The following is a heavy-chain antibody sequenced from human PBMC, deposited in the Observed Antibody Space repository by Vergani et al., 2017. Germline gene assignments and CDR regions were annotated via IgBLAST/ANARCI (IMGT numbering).Heavy chain of an antibody. J-gene: IGHJ4*02. CDR3: ARSSNWGSTGFDY. Sequence: QVTLKESDPALVKPTQTLTLTCTFSGFSLSTSGMRVSWIRQPPGKALEWLARIDWDDDKFYSTSLKTRLTISKDTSKNQVVLTMTNMDPVDTATYYCARSSNWGSTGFDYWVQGTLVTVSS. V-gene: IGHV2-70*04. CDR1: GFSLSTSGMR. D-gene: IGHD7-27*01. CDR2: IDWDDDK.